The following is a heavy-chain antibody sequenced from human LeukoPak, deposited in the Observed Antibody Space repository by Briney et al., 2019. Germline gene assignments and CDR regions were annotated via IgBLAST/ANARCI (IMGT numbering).Heavy chain of an antibody. CDR2: IYNSGTT. CDR1: GGSISSYY. J-gene: IGHJ2*01. V-gene: IGHV4-59*06. D-gene: IGHD1-26*01. Sequence: SETLSLTCTVSGGSISSYYWSWIRQHPGKGLEWIGNIYNSGTTYYNPSLKSRPIISVDTSNNQFSLNLSSVTAADTAVYYCARRSYLSWYFDLWGRGTLVTVSS. CDR3: ARRSYLSWYFDL.